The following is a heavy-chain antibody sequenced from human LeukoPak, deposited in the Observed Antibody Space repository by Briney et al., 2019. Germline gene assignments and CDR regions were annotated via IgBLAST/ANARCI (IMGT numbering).Heavy chain of an antibody. D-gene: IGHD3-3*01. CDR1: GGSISSYY. J-gene: IGHJ6*02. V-gene: IGHV4-59*01. CDR2: IYYSGNT. CDR3: ARYRRKGFWSGYRGLDSYYGMDV. Sequence: SETLSLTCTVSGGSISSYYWSWIRQPPGKGLEWIGYIYYSGNTNYNPSLKSRVTISVDTSKNQFSLKLSSVTAADTAVYYCARYRRKGFWSGYRGLDSYYGMDVWGQGTTVTVSS.